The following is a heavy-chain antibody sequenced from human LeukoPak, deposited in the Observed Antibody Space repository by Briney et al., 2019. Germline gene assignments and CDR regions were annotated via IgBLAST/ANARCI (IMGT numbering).Heavy chain of an antibody. CDR2: ISGSGDNT. D-gene: IGHD3-22*01. J-gene: IGHJ4*02. CDR1: GFTFSSYA. V-gene: IGHV3-23*01. Sequence: GGSLRLSRAASGFTFSSYAMSWVRQAPGKGLEWVSGISGSGDNTYYADSVKGRFTISRDNSKNTLYVQVNSLGTEDTAAYYCAKGSYYVSSGSFYFDYWGQGTLVTVSS. CDR3: AKGSYYVSSGSFYFDY.